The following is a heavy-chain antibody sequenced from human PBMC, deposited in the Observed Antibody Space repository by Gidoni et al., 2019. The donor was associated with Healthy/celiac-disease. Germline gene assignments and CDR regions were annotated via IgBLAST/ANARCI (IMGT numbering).Heavy chain of an antibody. J-gene: IGHJ4*02. V-gene: IGHV3-33*01. Sequence: QVQLVESGGGVVQPGRSLRLSCAALGFTVSSYGMHWVRQAPGKGLKWVAVRWYDGSNKYYADSVKGRFTISRDNSKNTLYLQMNSLGAEDTAVYYCARARHSSSWYESYYWGQGTLVTVSS. CDR1: GFTVSSYG. D-gene: IGHD6-13*01. CDR3: ARARHSSSWYESYY. CDR2: RWYDGSNK.